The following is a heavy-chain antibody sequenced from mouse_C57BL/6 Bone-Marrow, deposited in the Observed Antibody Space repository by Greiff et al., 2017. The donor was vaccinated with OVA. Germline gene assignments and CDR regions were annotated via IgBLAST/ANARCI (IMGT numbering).Heavy chain of an antibody. CDR2: INPGSGGT. D-gene: IGHD1-1*01. CDR1: GYAFTNYL. J-gene: IGHJ3*01. V-gene: IGHV1-54*01. Sequence: QVQLQQSGAELVRPGTSVKVSCKASGYAFTNYLIEWVKQRPGQGLEWIGVINPGSGGTNYNEKFKGKATLTADKSSSTAYMQRSSLTSEDSAVYFCARGGSSYDWFAYWGQGTLVTVSA. CDR3: ARGGSSYDWFAY.